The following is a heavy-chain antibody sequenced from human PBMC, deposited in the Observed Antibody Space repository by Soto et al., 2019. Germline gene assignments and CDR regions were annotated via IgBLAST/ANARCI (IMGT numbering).Heavy chain of an antibody. J-gene: IGHJ6*02. Sequence: GGSLRLSCAASGFTFSSYDMHWVRQATGKGLEWVSAIGTAGDTYYPGSVKGRFTISRENAKNSLYLQMNSLRAEDTAVYYCARAGPYGSGSYYNYYYYGMDVWGQGTTVTVSS. V-gene: IGHV3-13*01. CDR2: IGTAGDT. CDR3: ARAGPYGSGSYYNYYYYGMDV. CDR1: GFTFSSYD. D-gene: IGHD3-10*01.